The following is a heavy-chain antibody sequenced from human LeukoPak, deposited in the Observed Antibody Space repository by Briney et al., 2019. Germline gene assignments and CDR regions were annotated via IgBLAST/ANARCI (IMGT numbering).Heavy chain of an antibody. Sequence: GGSLRLSCAASGFTFSSYWMTWVRQAPGKGLEWVANTGQDGSGKHYVDSVKGRFTISRDNAKNSLYLQMNSLRAEDTALYYSARADSGGKIFAYWGQGTLVIVSS. CDR3: ARADSGGKIFAY. CDR2: TGQDGSGK. J-gene: IGHJ4*02. D-gene: IGHD2-15*01. V-gene: IGHV3-7*01. CDR1: GFTFSSYW.